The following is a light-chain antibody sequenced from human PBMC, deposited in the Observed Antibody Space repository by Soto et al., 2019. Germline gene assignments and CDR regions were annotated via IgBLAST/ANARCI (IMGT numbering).Light chain of an antibody. CDR3: QQFGSSSWT. CDR1: QSVSSSY. CDR2: GAC. Sequence: ESVLTQSPGTLSLSPGEKATLSCRASQSVSSSYLAWYQQKPGQAPRLLIYGACTRATAIPDRFSGSGSGTDFTLTVSRLEPEDFAVYYCQQFGSSSWTFGQGTKVEIK. V-gene: IGKV3-20*01. J-gene: IGKJ1*01.